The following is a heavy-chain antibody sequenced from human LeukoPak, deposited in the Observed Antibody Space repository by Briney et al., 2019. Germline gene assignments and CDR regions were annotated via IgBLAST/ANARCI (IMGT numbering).Heavy chain of an antibody. CDR1: GGSISSYY. J-gene: IGHJ5*02. D-gene: IGHD3-22*01. Sequence: SETLSLTCTGSGGSISSYYWSWIRQPPGKGLEWIVYIYYRGSTNYNPSLNSRGTISVDTAKNPFSLKLSSVTAADTAVYYCAREQAHSSGYMNWFDPWGQGTLVTVSS. CDR2: IYYRGST. V-gene: IGHV4-59*01. CDR3: AREQAHSSGYMNWFDP.